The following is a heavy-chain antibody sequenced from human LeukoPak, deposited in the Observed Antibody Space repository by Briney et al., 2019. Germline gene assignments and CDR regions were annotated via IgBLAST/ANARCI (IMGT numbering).Heavy chain of an antibody. CDR2: IYYSGST. D-gene: IGHD5-18*01. CDR3: ARSLGRTAMVLFDY. J-gene: IGHJ4*02. V-gene: IGHV4-31*03. Sequence: SETLSLTCTVSGGSISSGGYYWSWIRQHPGKGLEWIGYIYYSGSTYYNPSLKSRVNISVDTSKNQFSLKLSSVTAADTAVYYCARSLGRTAMVLFDYWGQGTLVTVSS. CDR1: GGSISSGGYY.